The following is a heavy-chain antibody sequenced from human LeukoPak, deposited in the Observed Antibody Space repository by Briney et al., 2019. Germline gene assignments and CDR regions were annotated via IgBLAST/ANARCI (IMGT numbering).Heavy chain of an antibody. CDR3: ARYPGAYGDSYYFDY. D-gene: IGHD4-17*01. CDR1: GGSVTTYH. J-gene: IGHJ4*02. Sequence: SETLSLTCTVSGGSVTTYHWSWIRQPPGKGLEWIGYIYYSGSINYNPSLNSRVTISLDTSKNEFSLKLRSVTAADTAVYYCARYPGAYGDSYYFDYWGQGTRVTVSS. V-gene: IGHV4-59*02. CDR2: IYYSGSI.